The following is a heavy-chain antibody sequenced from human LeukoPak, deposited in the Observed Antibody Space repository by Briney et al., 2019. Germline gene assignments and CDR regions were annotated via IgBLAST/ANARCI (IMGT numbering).Heavy chain of an antibody. Sequence: ASVKVSCKASGYTFIAYYMHWVRQAPGQGLEWMGWINPSSGGANYAQKFQGRVTMTRDTSISTAYMELSELRSDDTAVYYCAGQKDPRPIDYWGQGTLITVSS. CDR3: AGQKDPRPIDY. V-gene: IGHV1-2*02. CDR1: GYTFIAYY. CDR2: INPSSGGA. J-gene: IGHJ4*02.